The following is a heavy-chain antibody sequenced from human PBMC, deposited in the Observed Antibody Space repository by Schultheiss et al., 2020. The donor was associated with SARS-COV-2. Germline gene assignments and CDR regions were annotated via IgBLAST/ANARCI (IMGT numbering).Heavy chain of an antibody. J-gene: IGHJ6*02. CDR3: AKDLAAVADPVYYYYYGMDV. Sequence: GGSLRLSCAASGFTCSNYWMNWVRQAPGKGLEWVSSVSSSSGYIYYADSVKGRFTISRENAKNSLYLQMNSLRAEDTAVYYCAKDLAAVADPVYYYYYGMDVWGQGTTVTVSS. CDR2: VSSSSGYI. D-gene: IGHD6-19*01. CDR1: GFTCSNYW. V-gene: IGHV3-21*01.